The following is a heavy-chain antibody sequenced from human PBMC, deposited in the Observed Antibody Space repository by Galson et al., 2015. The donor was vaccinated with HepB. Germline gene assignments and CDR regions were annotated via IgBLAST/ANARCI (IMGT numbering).Heavy chain of an antibody. CDR1: GASVNRGSDY. V-gene: IGHV4-61*01. D-gene: IGHD6-6*01. CDR2: VYYSGST. Sequence: ETLSLTCTVSGASVNRGSDYWSWTRQPPGKGLEWIGNVYYSGSTNYTPSLKSRVTISLDTSKNQFSLKLSSVTAADTALYYCARDRSAYNTSSGWYFDLWGRGALVTVSS. CDR3: ARDRSAYNTSSGWYFDL. J-gene: IGHJ2*01.